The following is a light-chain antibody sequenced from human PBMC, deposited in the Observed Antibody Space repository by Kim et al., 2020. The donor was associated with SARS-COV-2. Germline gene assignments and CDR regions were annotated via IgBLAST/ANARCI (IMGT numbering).Light chain of an antibody. CDR1: QSISSW. V-gene: IGKV1-5*03. CDR2: KAS. J-gene: IGKJ1*01. Sequence: TPLSTAVGDRVTITCRASQSISSWLAWYQQKPGKAPKILIYKASSLESGVPSRFSGSGSRTEFTSTISSLQPDDFATYYCQRAGTFAQGTKVDIK. CDR3: QRAGT.